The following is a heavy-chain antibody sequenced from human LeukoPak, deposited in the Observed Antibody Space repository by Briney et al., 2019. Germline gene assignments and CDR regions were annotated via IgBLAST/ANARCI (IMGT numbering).Heavy chain of an antibody. J-gene: IGHJ4*02. CDR1: GGTFSSYA. CDR3: ARDPGGRGYFDY. V-gene: IGHV1-18*01. D-gene: IGHD3-10*01. CDR2: ISAYNGNT. Sequence: ASVKVSCKASGGTFSSYAISWVRQAPGQGLEWMGWISAYNGNTNYAQKLQGRVTMTTDTSTSTAYMELRSLRSDDTAVYYCARDPGGRGYFDYWGQGTLVTVSS.